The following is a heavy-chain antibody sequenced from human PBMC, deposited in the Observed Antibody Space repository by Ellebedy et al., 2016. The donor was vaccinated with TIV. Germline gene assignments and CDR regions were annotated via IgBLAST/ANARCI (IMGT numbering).Heavy chain of an antibody. Sequence: AASVKVSCKASGYTFTGYYMHWVRQAPGQGLEWMGWINPNSGGTNYAQQFQGWVTMTRDTSISTAYMELSRLRSDDTAVYYYARDTLPQGYSSGYYRYGMDVWGQGTTVTVSS. CDR2: INPNSGGT. V-gene: IGHV1-2*04. CDR3: ARDTLPQGYSSGYYRYGMDV. D-gene: IGHD3-22*01. CDR1: GYTFTGYY. J-gene: IGHJ6*02.